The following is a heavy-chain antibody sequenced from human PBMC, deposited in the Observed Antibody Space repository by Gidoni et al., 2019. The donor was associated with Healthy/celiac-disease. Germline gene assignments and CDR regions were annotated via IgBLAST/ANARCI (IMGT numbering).Heavy chain of an antibody. Sequence: QVQLVESGGGLVTPGGSLRLSCAASGFTFSDYYMSWIRQAPGKGLEWVSYISSSSSYTNYADSVKGRFTISRDNAKNSLYLQMNSLRAEDTAVYYCARERYSGSAGYFDYWGQGTLVTVSS. J-gene: IGHJ4*02. V-gene: IGHV3-11*06. CDR1: GFTFSDYY. CDR3: ARERYSGSAGYFDY. CDR2: ISSSSSYT. D-gene: IGHD1-26*01.